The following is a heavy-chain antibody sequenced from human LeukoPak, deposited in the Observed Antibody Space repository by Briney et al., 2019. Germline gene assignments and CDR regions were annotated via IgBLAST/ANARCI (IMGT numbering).Heavy chain of an antibody. V-gene: IGHV4-34*01. CDR2: INHSGST. CDR3: ARGSPAYDYVWGSYRLRFDY. Sequence: PSETLSLTCAVYGGSFSGYYWSWIRQPPGKGLEWIGEINHSGSTNYNPSLKSRVTISVDTSKNQFSLKLSSVTAADTAVYYCARGSPAYDYVWGSYRLRFDYWGQGTLVTVSS. D-gene: IGHD3-16*02. CDR1: GGSFSGYY. J-gene: IGHJ4*02.